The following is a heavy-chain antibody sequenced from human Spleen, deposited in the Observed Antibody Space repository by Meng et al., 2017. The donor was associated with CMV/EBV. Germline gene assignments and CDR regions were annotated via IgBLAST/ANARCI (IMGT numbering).Heavy chain of an antibody. CDR1: GYTFTSYG. D-gene: IGHD3-3*01. CDR2: INPNSGGT. V-gene: IGHV1-2*02. Sequence: ASVKVSCKASGYTFTSYGISWVRQAPGQGLEWMGWINPNSGGTKYAQKFQGRVTMTRDTSISTACLELSRLRSDDSAVYYCARSYDFWSGYYPSDYGMDVWGQGTTVTVSS. CDR3: ARSYDFWSGYYPSDYGMDV. J-gene: IGHJ6*02.